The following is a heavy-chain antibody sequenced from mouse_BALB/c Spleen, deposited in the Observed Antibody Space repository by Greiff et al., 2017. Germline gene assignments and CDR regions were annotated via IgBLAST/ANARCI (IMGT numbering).Heavy chain of an antibody. J-gene: IGHJ2*01. Sequence: EVNVVESGGGLVQPGGSRKLSCAASGFTFSSFGMHWVRQAPEKGLEWVAYISSGSSTIYYADTVKGRFTISRDNPKNTLFLQMTSLRSEDTAMYYCARGKGNYFDYWGQGTTLTVSS. CDR1: GFTFSSFG. CDR3: ARGKGNYFDY. V-gene: IGHV5-17*02. CDR2: ISSGSSTI.